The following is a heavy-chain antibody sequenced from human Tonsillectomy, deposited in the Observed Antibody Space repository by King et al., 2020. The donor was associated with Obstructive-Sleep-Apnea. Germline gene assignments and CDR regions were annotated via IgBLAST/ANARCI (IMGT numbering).Heavy chain of an antibody. Sequence: VQLVESGGGLVQPGGSLRLSCVASGFTFRTQSMTWDRQAPGKGLEWVSYISRDSSTIYYADSVKGRFTISRDNAKNSLYLQMSSLRAADTAVYYCARLVDDYGDYVNWYFDLWGRGTLVTVSS. CDR3: ARLVDDYGDYVNWYFDL. CDR1: GFTFRTQS. CDR2: ISRDSSTI. V-gene: IGHV3-48*01. J-gene: IGHJ2*01. D-gene: IGHD4-17*01.